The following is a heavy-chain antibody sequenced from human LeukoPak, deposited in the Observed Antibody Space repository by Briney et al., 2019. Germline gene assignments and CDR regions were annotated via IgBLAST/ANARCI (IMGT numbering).Heavy chain of an antibody. CDR1: GGSISSGGYY. D-gene: IGHD5-18*01. CDR3: ARTRPNGVTDDAFDI. V-gene: IGHV4-30-2*01. CDR2: IYYSGST. J-gene: IGHJ3*02. Sequence: SETLSLTCTVSGGSISSGGYYWSWIRQPPGKGLEWIGYIYYSGSTYYNPSLKSRVTISVDRSKNQFSLKLSSVTAADTAVYYCARTRPNGVTDDAFDIWGQGTMVTVPS.